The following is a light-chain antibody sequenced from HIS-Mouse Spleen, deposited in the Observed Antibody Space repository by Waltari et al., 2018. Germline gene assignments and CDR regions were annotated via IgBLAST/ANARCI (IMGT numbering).Light chain of an antibody. V-gene: IGLV3-21*03. CDR1: NIGSKS. CDR3: QVWDSSSDHVV. CDR2: EAS. J-gene: IGLJ2*01. Sequence: SYVLTQPPSVSVAPGKTARITCGGNNIGSKSVHWYQQKPGQAPVLVVYEASDRPSGIPERFSGSNSGNTATRTSSRVEAGDEADYYCQVWDSSSDHVVFGGGTKLTVL.